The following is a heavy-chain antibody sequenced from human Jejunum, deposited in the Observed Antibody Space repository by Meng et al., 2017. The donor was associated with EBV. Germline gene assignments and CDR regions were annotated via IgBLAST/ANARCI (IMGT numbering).Heavy chain of an antibody. Sequence: VQVVGCGGAFGPPAGSWRLCCAASGFTFSSSWMHWVRQAPGQGLVWVSRTNEDGRITNYADSVKGRFTISRDNTKNTLYLQMNSLRAEDTAVYFCSRDLAGSDDDWGQGTLVTASS. V-gene: IGHV3-74*01. D-gene: IGHD6-25*01. J-gene: IGHJ4*02. CDR3: SRDLAGSDDD. CDR1: GFTFSSSW. CDR2: TNEDGRIT.